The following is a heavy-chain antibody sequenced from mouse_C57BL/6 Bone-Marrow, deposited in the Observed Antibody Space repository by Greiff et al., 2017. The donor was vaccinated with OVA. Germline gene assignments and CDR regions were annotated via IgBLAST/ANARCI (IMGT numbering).Heavy chain of an antibody. D-gene: IGHD2-4*01. Sequence: VQLQQSGAELMKPGASVKLSCKASGYTFTGYWIEWVKQRPGHGLEWIGEILPGGGSTNYNEKFKGKATFTADTSSNTAYMQLSSLTTEDSAIYYCARGYDYDWFAYWGQGTLVTVSA. CDR1: GYTFTGYW. J-gene: IGHJ3*01. CDR2: ILPGGGST. V-gene: IGHV1-9*01. CDR3: ARGYDYDWFAY.